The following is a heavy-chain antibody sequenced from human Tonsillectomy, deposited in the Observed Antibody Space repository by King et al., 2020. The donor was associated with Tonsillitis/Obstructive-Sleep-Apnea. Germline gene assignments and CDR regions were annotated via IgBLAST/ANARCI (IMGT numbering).Heavy chain of an antibody. Sequence: VQLQESGPGLVKPSGTLSLTCAVSGASISSTNWWSWVRQPPGKGLEWIGEIYQSGSTNSNPSLQSRVTISIDKSKNQFSLNLTSVTAADTAVYYCARVPIGTTTRSGYWGQGTLVTVSS. V-gene: IGHV4-4*02. CDR2: IYQSGST. D-gene: IGHD1-7*01. J-gene: IGHJ4*02. CDR3: ARVPIGTTTRSGY. CDR1: GASISSTNW.